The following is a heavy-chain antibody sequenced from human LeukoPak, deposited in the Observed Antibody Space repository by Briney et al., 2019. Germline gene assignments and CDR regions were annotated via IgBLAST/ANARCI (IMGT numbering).Heavy chain of an antibody. J-gene: IGHJ3*02. Sequence: GGSLRLSCAASRITFSNHYLDWVRQAPGKGLEWVARIITRAKGYTTQYAPSVRNRFSISRDDSTNSVYLQMNSLKTEDTAVYFCARVGDYYDTRGFSSDAFDNWGLGTMVTVAS. CDR1: RITFSNHY. CDR2: IITRAKGYTT. CDR3: ARVGDYYDTRGFSSDAFDN. D-gene: IGHD3-22*01. V-gene: IGHV3-72*01.